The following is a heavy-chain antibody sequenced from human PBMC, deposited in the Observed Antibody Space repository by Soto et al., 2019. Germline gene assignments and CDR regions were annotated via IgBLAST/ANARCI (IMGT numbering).Heavy chain of an antibody. V-gene: IGHV3-53*01. CDR2: TYSGGTT. CDR1: GFTISSNY. Sequence: PGGSLRLSCAASGFTISSNYMSWVRQAPGKGLEWVSVTYSGGTTYYADSVKGRFTISRDNSKNTLYLQMNSLRAEDTAVYYCARAPHYSNLDYWGQGTLVTVSS. J-gene: IGHJ4*02. D-gene: IGHD4-4*01. CDR3: ARAPHYSNLDY.